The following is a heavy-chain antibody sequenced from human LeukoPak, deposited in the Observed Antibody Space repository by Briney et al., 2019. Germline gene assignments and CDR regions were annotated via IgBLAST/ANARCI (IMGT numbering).Heavy chain of an antibody. CDR1: GFTFNNYA. CDR3: TRTRWTSGYYFDY. Sequence: GGSLRLSCAASGFTFNNYAMGWVRQAPGKGLEWVSAISGSGSSTYYTDSVKGRFTIPRDNSKNALFLQMNSLRVEDTAVYYCTRTRWTSGYYFDYWGQGTLVTVSS. CDR2: ISGSGSST. D-gene: IGHD3-22*01. V-gene: IGHV3-23*01. J-gene: IGHJ4*02.